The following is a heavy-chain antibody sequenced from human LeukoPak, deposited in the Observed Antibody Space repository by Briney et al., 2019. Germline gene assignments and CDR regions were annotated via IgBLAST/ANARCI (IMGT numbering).Heavy chain of an antibody. Sequence: SETLSLTCTVPGGSISSYYWSWIRQPAGKGLEWIGPIHSSGSTNYNPSLKSRVTVSVDTSKNQFSLKLSSVTAADTAVYYCARGKVVAGTPGQNSWDYWGQGTLVTVSS. V-gene: IGHV4-4*07. CDR1: GGSISSYY. CDR2: IHSSGST. D-gene: IGHD6-19*01. J-gene: IGHJ4*02. CDR3: ARGKVVAGTPGQNSWDY.